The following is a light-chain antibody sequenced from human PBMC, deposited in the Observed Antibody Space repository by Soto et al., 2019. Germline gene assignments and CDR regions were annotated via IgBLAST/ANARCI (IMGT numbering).Light chain of an antibody. CDR3: QQYNNWPPWT. V-gene: IGKV3-15*01. Sequence: EIVMTQSPATLSVSPGERATLSCSASQSVSSNLAWYPQRPGQAPRLLIYGASTKTTGIPARFSGSGSGTDSTLTIRSLQSEDFAVYYCQQYNNWPPWTFGQGTKVEIK. J-gene: IGKJ1*01. CDR2: GAS. CDR1: QSVSSN.